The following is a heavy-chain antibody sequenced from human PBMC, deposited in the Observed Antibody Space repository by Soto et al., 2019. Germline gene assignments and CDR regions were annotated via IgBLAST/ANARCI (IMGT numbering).Heavy chain of an antibody. J-gene: IGHJ6*02. V-gene: IGHV4-34*01. CDR2: INHSGST. D-gene: IGHD2-2*01. CDR3: ARDRGGRVPAASFYFYFGMDV. CDR1: GGSFSGYY. Sequence: PSETLSLTCAVYGGSFSGYYWSWIRQPPGKGLEWIGEINHSGSTNYNPSLKSRVTISVDTSKNQFSLKLSSVTAADTAVYYCARDRGGRVPAASFYFYFGMDVWGQGTTVTVSS.